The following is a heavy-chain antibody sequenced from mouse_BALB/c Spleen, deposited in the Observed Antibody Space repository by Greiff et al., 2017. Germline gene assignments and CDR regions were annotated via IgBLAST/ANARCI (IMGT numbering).Heavy chain of an antibody. D-gene: IGHD1-1*01. CDR3: ARSYGSSNYFDY. Sequence: EVHLVESGGGLVQPGGSRKLSCAASGFTFSSFGMHWVRQAPEKGLEWVAYISSGSSTIYYADTVKGRFTISRDNPKNTLFLQMTSLRSEDTAMYYCARSYGSSNYFDYWGQGTTLTVSS. CDR2: ISSGSSTI. V-gene: IGHV5-17*02. CDR1: GFTFSSFG. J-gene: IGHJ2*01.